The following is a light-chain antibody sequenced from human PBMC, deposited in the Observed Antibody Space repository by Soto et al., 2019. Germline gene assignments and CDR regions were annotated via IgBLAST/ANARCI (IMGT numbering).Light chain of an antibody. CDR1: QGISDD. CDR3: LQDYIYPRT. Sequence: AIKMTQSPSSLSASVGDRVTITCRASQGISDDLGWYQQKPGKAPKLLIYATSNLQSGIPSRFSGSGSGTDFALTISSLQPEDFAIYYCLQDYIYPRTFGGGTKVEI. J-gene: IGKJ4*01. CDR2: ATS. V-gene: IGKV1-6*01.